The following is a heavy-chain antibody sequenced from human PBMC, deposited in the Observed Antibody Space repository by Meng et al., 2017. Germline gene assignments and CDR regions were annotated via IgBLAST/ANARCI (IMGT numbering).Heavy chain of an antibody. V-gene: IGHV3-23*01. J-gene: IGHJ6*02. D-gene: IGHD5-24*01. CDR3: AREMATNYYGMDV. CDR2: ISGSGGST. CDR1: GFTFSSYA. Sequence: GESLKISCAASGFTFSSYAMSWVRQAPGKGLEWVSAISGSGGSTYYADSVKGRFTISRDNSKNTLYLQMNSLRAEDTAVYYCAREMATNYYGMDVWGQGTTVTVSS.